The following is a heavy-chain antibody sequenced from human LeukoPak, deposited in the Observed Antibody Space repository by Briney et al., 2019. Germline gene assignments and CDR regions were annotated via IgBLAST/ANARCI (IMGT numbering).Heavy chain of an antibody. CDR1: GYTFTSYY. CDR3: ARDQISCGGSSYYDSSGSAHLDY. V-gene: IGHV1-46*01. J-gene: IGHJ4*02. Sequence: ASVKVSCKASGYTFTSYYMHWVRQAPGQGLEWMGIINPSGGSTSYAQKFQGRVTMTRDMSTSTVYMELSSLRSEDTAVYYCARDQISCGGSSYYDSSGSAHLDYWGQGTLVTVSS. D-gene: IGHD3-22*01. CDR2: INPSGGST.